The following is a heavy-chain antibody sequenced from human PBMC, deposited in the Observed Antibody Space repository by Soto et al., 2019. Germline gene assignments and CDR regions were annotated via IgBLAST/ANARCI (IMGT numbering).Heavy chain of an antibody. CDR1: GYTFTGYY. V-gene: IGHV1-69*13. CDR2: IIPIFGTA. J-gene: IGHJ6*02. Sequence: ASVKVSCKASGYTFTGYYMHWGRQAPGQGLEWMGGIIPIFGTANYAQKFQGRVTITADESTSTAYMELSSLRSEDTAVYYCARVGGWFGELNNYYYYGMDVWGQGTTVTVSS. CDR3: ARVGGWFGELNNYYYYGMDV. D-gene: IGHD3-10*01.